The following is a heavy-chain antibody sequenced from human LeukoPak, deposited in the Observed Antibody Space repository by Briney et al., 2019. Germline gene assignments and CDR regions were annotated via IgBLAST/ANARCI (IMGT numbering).Heavy chain of an antibody. J-gene: IGHJ4*02. V-gene: IGHV4-34*01. Sequence: SETLSFTCGVYGGSFSGYYWSWIRQPPGKGLEWIGEINHRGSTNYNPSLKSRVTISVDTSKNRFSLKLTSLTAADTAVYYCARLSYYGDYGPIDYWGQGTLVTVSS. CDR2: INHRGST. CDR1: GGSFSGYY. D-gene: IGHD4-17*01. CDR3: ARLSYYGDYGPIDY.